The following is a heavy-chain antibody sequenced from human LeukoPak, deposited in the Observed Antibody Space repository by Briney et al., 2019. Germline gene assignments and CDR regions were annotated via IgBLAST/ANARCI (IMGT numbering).Heavy chain of an antibody. CDR1: GDSISNYY. Sequence: SETLSLTCTVSGDSISNYYWGWIRQPPGKGLEWIGSIYHSGSTYYNPSLKSRVTISVDTSKNQFSLKLSSVTATDTAVYYCARGRNYYDSSGYYYFDYWGQGTLVTVSS. J-gene: IGHJ4*02. D-gene: IGHD3-22*01. V-gene: IGHV4-38-2*02. CDR3: ARGRNYYDSSGYYYFDY. CDR2: IYHSGST.